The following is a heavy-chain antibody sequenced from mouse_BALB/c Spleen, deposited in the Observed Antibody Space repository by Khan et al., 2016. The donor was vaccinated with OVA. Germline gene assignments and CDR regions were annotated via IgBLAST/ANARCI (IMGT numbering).Heavy chain of an antibody. J-gene: IGHJ3*01. CDR3: ATLHGKPVAY. Sequence: VQLQQSGADFVTPRASVKLSCTASGFTIKDTYIHWVNQRPEQGLEWIGRISPANDYIKYDPMVQGNATITTDTYCTSTYLHVSSLTSGGTVVYYRATLHGKPVAYWGKGTLVTVSA. CDR2: ISPANDYI. V-gene: IGHV14-3*02. CDR1: GFTIKDTY. D-gene: IGHD6-1*01.